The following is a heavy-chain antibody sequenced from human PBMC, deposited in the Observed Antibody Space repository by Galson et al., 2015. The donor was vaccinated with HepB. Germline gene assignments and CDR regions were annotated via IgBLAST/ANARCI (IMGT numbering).Heavy chain of an antibody. D-gene: IGHD6-19*01. V-gene: IGHV4-59*01. J-gene: IGHJ4*02. CDR2: IYNSGST. CDR3: ARGRRGWYNYIDS. CDR1: TGSISSYY. Sequence: ETLSLTCTVSTGSISSYYWNWIRQPPGKGLEWIGYIYNSGSTNYHPSLKSRVTISVDKSNNKFSLKLTSLTAADTAVYYCARGRRGWYNYIDSWGQGILVSVSS.